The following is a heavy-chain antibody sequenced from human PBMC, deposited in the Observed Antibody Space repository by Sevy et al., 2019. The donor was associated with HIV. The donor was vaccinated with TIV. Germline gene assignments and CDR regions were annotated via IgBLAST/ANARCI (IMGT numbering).Heavy chain of an antibody. V-gene: IGHV3-33*01. CDR3: ARESGSDWYLDY. D-gene: IGHD1-26*01. Sequence: GGSLRLSCKASGFIFSRYGVHWVRQAPGKGLEWVAPIFNDGKTKYYGDAVKGRFTISRDDSKNTLYLQMDSLRAEDTAVYYCARESGSDWYLDYWGQGTLVTVSS. CDR2: IFNDGKTK. CDR1: GFIFSRYG. J-gene: IGHJ4*02.